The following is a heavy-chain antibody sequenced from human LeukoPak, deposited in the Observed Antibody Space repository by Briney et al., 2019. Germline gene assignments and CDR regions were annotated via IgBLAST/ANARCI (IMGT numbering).Heavy chain of an antibody. V-gene: IGHV3-21*01. CDR3: AKDPRDHSYGWSWRYFDY. D-gene: IGHD5-18*01. J-gene: IGHJ4*02. CDR2: ISSSSSYI. CDR1: GFTFSSYS. Sequence: MTGGSLRLSCAASGFTFSSYSMNWVRQAPGKGLEWVSSISSSSSYIYYADSVKGRFTISRDNAKNSLYLQMNNLRAEDTAVYYCAKDPRDHSYGWSWRYFDYWGQGTLVTVSS.